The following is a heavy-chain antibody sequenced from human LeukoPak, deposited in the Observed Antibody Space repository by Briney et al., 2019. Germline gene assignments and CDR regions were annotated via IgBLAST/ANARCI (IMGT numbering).Heavy chain of an antibody. CDR2: LYTGGST. J-gene: IGHJ4*02. CDR1: GFSVSSNY. CDR3: ARDGWYSGSYDSSHSFDY. V-gene: IGHV3-66*01. Sequence: PGGSLKLSCVASGFSVSSNYMSWVRQAPGKGLEWVSVLYTGGSTDHADSVKGRFFISRDNSKNTLYLQMNSLRVEDTAVYYCARDGWYSGSYDSSHSFDYWGQGTLVTVSS. D-gene: IGHD1-26*01.